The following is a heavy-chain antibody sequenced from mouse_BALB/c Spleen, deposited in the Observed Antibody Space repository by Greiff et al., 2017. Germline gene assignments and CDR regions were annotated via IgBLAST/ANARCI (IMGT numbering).Heavy chain of an antibody. D-gene: IGHD1-1*01. CDR2: ISYSGST. V-gene: IGHV3-2*02. CDR1: GYSITSDYA. Sequence: EVKLMESGPGLVKPSQSLSLTCTVTGYSITSDYAWNWIRQFPGNKLEWMGYISYSGSTSYNPSLKSRISITRDTSKNQFFLQLNSVTTEDTATYYCARSGYGSMYFDYWGQGTTLTVSS. CDR3: ARSGYGSMYFDY. J-gene: IGHJ2*01.